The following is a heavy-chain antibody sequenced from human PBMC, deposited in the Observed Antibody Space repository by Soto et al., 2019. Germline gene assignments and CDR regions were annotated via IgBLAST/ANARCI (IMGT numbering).Heavy chain of an antibody. J-gene: IGHJ6*02. D-gene: IGHD3-3*01. CDR2: ISHSGVT. Sequence: PSETLSLTCTVSGASVSSGSDYWNWFRQPPGERPEWIGYISHSGVTNYNPSLKSRLTISLDTAKDQVLLRLTSVTATDAAVYYCLRDPPRFRGRMDVWGQGTTVTVSS. V-gene: IGHV4-61*01. CDR3: LRDPPRFRGRMDV. CDR1: GASVSSGSDY.